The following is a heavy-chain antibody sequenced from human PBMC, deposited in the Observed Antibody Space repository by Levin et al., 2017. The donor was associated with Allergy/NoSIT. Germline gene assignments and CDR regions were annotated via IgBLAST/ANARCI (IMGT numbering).Heavy chain of an antibody. Sequence: GESLKISCAASGFTFSSYAMSWVRQAPGKGLEWVSAISGSGGSTYYADSVKGRFTISRDNSKNTLYLQMNSLRAEDTAVYYCAKEVGVYDFWSGYYSLFDYWGQGTLVTVSS. V-gene: IGHV3-23*01. CDR2: ISGSGGST. J-gene: IGHJ4*02. D-gene: IGHD3-3*01. CDR3: AKEVGVYDFWSGYYSLFDY. CDR1: GFTFSSYA.